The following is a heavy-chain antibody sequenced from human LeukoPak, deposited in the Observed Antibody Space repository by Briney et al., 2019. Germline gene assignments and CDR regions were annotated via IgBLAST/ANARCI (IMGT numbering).Heavy chain of an antibody. D-gene: IGHD5-24*01. CDR3: AKDRQFAPDALDI. V-gene: IGHV3-23*01. J-gene: IGHJ3*02. CDR2: ISGSGGST. CDR1: GFTFSSYA. Sequence: GGSLRLSCAASGFTFSSYAMSWVRQAPGKGLGWVSAISGSGGSTYYADSVKGRFTISRDNSKNTMYLQMNSLRAEDTAVYYCAKDRQFAPDALDIWGQGTMVTVSS.